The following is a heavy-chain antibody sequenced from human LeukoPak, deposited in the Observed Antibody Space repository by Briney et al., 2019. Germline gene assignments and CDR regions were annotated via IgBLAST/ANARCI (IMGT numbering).Heavy chain of an antibody. CDR2: IKSDGSST. CDR3: SRDSLSSCGGDCYSGLDV. Sequence: TGGSLRLSCAASGFTFNSYWMHWVRQAPGEALMWVSRIKSDGSSTTYADSVKGRFTISRDNAKNTLYLQMNSLRAEDTAVYYCSRDSLSSCGGDCYSGLDVWGQGTTVTVSS. CDR1: GFTFNSYW. V-gene: IGHV3-74*01. J-gene: IGHJ6*02. D-gene: IGHD2-21*02.